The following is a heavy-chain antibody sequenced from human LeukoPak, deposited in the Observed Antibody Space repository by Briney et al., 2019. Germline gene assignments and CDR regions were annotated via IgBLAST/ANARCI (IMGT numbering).Heavy chain of an antibody. V-gene: IGHV1-69*13. Sequence: GASVKVPCKASGGTFSSYAISWVRQAPGQGLEWMGGIIPIFGTANYAQKFQGRVTITADESTSTAYMELSSLRSEDTAVYYCASPANRVYGSYYGMDVWGQGTTVTVSS. CDR1: GGTFSSYA. J-gene: IGHJ6*02. CDR3: ASPANRVYGSYYGMDV. CDR2: IIPIFGTA. D-gene: IGHD1-14*01.